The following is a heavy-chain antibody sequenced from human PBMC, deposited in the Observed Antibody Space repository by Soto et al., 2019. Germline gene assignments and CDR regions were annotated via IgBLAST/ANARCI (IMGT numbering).Heavy chain of an antibody. CDR1: GFTFSSYS. CDR2: ISSSSSTI. CDR3: ARDPHRDFEDWFDP. Sequence: PXVSLRLSCAASGFTFSSYSMNWVRQAPGKGLEWVSYISSSSSTIYYADSVKGRFTISRDNAKNSLYLQMNSLRDEDTAVYYCARDPHRDFEDWFDPWGQGTLVTVSS. V-gene: IGHV3-48*02. J-gene: IGHJ5*02.